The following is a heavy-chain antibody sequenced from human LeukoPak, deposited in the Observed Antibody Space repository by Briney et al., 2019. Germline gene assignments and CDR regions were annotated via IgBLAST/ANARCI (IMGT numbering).Heavy chain of an antibody. V-gene: IGHV1-3*01. CDR1: GYTFTSYA. J-gene: IGHJ4*02. CDR2: INAGNGNT. D-gene: IGHD2-2*01. CDR3: ARSGGTSSPIDY. Sequence: ASVKVSCKASGYTFTSYAMHWVRQAPGQRLEWMGWINAGNGNTKYSQKFQGRVTITRDTSASTAYVELSSLRSEDTAVYYCARSGGTSSPIDYWGQGTLVTVSS.